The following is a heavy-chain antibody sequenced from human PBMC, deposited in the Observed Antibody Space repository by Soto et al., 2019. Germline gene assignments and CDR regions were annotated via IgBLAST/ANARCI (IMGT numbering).Heavy chain of an antibody. CDR3: AKQGVVVAALYYFDY. CDR2: ISYDGSNK. CDR1: GFTFSSYG. Sequence: PGGSLRLSCAASGFTFSSYGMHWVRQAPGKGLEWVAVISYDGSNKYYADSVKGRFTISRDNSKNTLYLQMNSLRAEDTAVYYCAKQGVVVAALYYFDYWGQGTLVTVSS. J-gene: IGHJ4*02. V-gene: IGHV3-30*18. D-gene: IGHD2-15*01.